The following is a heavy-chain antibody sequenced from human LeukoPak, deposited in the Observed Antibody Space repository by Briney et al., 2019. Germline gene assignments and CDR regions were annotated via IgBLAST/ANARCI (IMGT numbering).Heavy chain of an antibody. J-gene: IGHJ4*02. D-gene: IGHD3-22*01. Sequence: SVKVSCKASGGTFSSYAISWVRQAPGQGLEWMGGIIPIFGTANYAQKFQGRVTITADESTSTAYMELSSLRSEDTAVYYCARDAESYYYDSSGYSDYWGQGTLVTVSS. CDR3: ARDAESYYYDSSGYSDY. CDR1: GGTFSSYA. CDR2: IIPIFGTA. V-gene: IGHV1-69*13.